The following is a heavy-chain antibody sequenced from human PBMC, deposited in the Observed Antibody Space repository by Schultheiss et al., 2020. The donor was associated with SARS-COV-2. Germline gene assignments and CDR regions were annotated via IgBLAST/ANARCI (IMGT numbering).Heavy chain of an antibody. Sequence: SETLSLTCTVSGGSISSGDYYWSWIRQPAGKGLEWIGRIYTSGSTNYNPSLKSRVTISVDTSKNQFSLKLSSVTAADTAVYYCARWRGYSYGSLNWFDPWGQGTLVTVSS. D-gene: IGHD5-18*01. CDR1: GGSISSGDYY. V-gene: IGHV4-61*02. CDR2: IYTSGST. CDR3: ARWRGYSYGSLNWFDP. J-gene: IGHJ5*02.